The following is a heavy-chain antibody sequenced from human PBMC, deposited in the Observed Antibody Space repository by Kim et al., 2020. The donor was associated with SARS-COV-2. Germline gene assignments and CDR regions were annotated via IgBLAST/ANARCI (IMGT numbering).Heavy chain of an antibody. CDR3: AKRGFGGHEGGFYYYYGMDV. Sequence: GGSLRLSCAASGFTFSSYGMHWVRQAPGKGLEWVAVISYDGSNKYYADSVKGRFTISRDNSKNTLYLQMNSLRAEDTAVYYCAKRGFGGHEGGFYYYYGMDVWGQGTTVTVSS. CDR1: GFTFSSYG. CDR2: ISYDGSNK. D-gene: IGHD5-12*01. V-gene: IGHV3-30*18. J-gene: IGHJ6*02.